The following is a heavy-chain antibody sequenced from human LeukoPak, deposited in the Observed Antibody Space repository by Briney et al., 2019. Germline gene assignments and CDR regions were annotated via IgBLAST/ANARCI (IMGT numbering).Heavy chain of an antibody. Sequence: PGGSLRLSCTASGFTFSSQWMSWVRQALGKGLEWVANIKQDGSEKYYVDSVKGRFTISRDNAKNSLYLQMNSLRAEDTAVYYCARDSYCSGGSCYPNPFDYWGQGTLVTVSS. J-gene: IGHJ4*02. CDR1: GFTFSSQW. D-gene: IGHD2-15*01. CDR3: ARDSYCSGGSCYPNPFDY. CDR2: IKQDGSEK. V-gene: IGHV3-7*01.